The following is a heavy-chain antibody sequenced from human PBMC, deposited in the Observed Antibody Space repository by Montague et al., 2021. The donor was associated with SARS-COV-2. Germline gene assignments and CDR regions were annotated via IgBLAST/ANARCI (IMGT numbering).Heavy chain of an antibody. CDR3: ARGSTTNYYYYGMNV. CDR2: ISTSRGYI. Sequence: SLRLSCAASGFTFSTYIMNWVRQAPGKGLEWVSLISTSRGYIYYADSVKGRFTISRDNAQNSLYLQMDSLRAEDTAVYYCARGSTTNYYYYGMNVWGQGAMVTVSS. CDR1: GFTFSTYI. D-gene: IGHD5/OR15-5a*01. V-gene: IGHV3-21*04. J-gene: IGHJ6*02.